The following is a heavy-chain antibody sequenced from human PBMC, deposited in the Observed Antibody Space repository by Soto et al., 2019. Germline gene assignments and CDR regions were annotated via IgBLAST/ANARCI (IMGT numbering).Heavy chain of an antibody. D-gene: IGHD3-22*01. CDR1: GFTFNSYV. V-gene: IGHV3-23*01. CDR3: ARGRYLDSSDYWVANLPFDH. J-gene: IGHJ4*02. Sequence: GGSLRLSCAASGFTFNSYVMTWVRQAPGEGLEWVSSISRSGRGSAYYADSVKGRFTISRDNSENTLFLQMNNLRDEDTALYYCARGRYLDSSDYWVANLPFDHWGLGTLV. CDR2: ISRSGRGSA.